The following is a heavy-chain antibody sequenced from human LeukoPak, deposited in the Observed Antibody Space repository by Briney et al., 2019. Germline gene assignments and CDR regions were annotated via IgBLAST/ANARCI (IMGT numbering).Heavy chain of an antibody. J-gene: IGHJ4*02. D-gene: IGHD6-13*01. V-gene: IGHV3-23*01. Sequence: PGGSLRLSCAASGFSFSTYAMSWVRQAPGKGLEWVSVISGSGGDTDYADSVKGRFTISRDNSKNTLFLQMNSLRVEDTALYYCAREARGSSTWPTGGPFDYWGQGALVTVSS. CDR1: GFSFSTYA. CDR2: ISGSGGDT. CDR3: AREARGSSTWPTGGPFDY.